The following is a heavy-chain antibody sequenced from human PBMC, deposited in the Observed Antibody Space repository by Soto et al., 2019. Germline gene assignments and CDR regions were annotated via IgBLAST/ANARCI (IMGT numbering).Heavy chain of an antibody. Sequence: SETLSLTCAVSGGSISSFCYSWSWIRQPPGKGLEWIGYIYHSGSTYYNPSLKSRVTISVDRSKNQFSLKLSSVTAADTAVYYCAREGGGPYFVYWGQGSLVTVSS. J-gene: IGHJ4*02. D-gene: IGHD3-16*01. V-gene: IGHV4-30-2*01. CDR3: AREGGGPYFVY. CDR1: GGSISSFCYS. CDR2: IYHSGST.